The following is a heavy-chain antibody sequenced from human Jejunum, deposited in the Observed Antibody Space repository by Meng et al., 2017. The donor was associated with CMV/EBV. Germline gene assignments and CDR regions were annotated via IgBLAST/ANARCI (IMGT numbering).Heavy chain of an antibody. Sequence: SGSILSNYWLHWVRQAPGKGLVWVSRINTDGSSPTYADSVRGRFTISRDNTENTVNLLMNSLRAEDTAVYYCVRTQYTTSRFDYWGQGTLVTVSS. CDR3: VRTQYTTSRFDY. CDR1: GSILSNYW. J-gene: IGHJ4*02. CDR2: INTDGSSP. D-gene: IGHD6-6*01. V-gene: IGHV3-74*01.